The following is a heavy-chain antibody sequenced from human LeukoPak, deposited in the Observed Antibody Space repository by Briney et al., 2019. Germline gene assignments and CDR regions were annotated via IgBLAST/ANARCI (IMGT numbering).Heavy chain of an antibody. CDR2: ISPSGGST. CDR3: AIASRYYYGSGSSYYFDY. V-gene: IGHV1-46*01. Sequence: ASVKVSCKASGYTFTGYYMHWVRQAPGQGLEWVGRISPSGGSTSYAQKLQGRVTMTTDTSTSTAYMELRSLRSDDTAVYYCAIASRYYYGSGSSYYFDYWGQGTLVTVSS. D-gene: IGHD3-10*01. CDR1: GYTFTGYY. J-gene: IGHJ4*02.